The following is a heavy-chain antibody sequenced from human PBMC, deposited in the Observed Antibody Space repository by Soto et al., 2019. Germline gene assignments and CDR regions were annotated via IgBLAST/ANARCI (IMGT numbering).Heavy chain of an antibody. CDR3: AKDRGNDLWSGYAYFDY. V-gene: IGHV3-23*01. CDR1: GFTFSSYA. J-gene: IGHJ4*02. Sequence: EVQLLESGGGLVQPGGSLRLSCAASGFTFSSYAMSWVRQAPGKGLEWVSAISGSGGSTYYADSVKGRFTISRDNSKNTLYVQMNSLRAEDTAVYYCAKDRGNDLWSGYAYFDYWGQGTLVTVSS. CDR2: ISGSGGST. D-gene: IGHD3-3*01.